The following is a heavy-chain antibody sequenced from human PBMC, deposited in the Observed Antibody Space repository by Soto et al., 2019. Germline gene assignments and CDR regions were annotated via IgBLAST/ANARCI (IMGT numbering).Heavy chain of an antibody. CDR3: ARGGGTAMVDFDY. D-gene: IGHD5-18*01. V-gene: IGHV4-34*01. CDR2: INHSGST. Sequence: LSLTCAVYGGSFSGYYWSWIRQPPGKGLEWIGEINHSGSTNYNPSLKSRVTISVDTSKNQFSLKLSSVTAADTAVYYCARGGGTAMVDFDYWGQGTLVTVSS. J-gene: IGHJ4*02. CDR1: GGSFSGYY.